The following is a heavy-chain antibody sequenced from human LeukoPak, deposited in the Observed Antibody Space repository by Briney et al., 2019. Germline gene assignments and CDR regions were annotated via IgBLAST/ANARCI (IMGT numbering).Heavy chain of an antibody. CDR3: AGRVYYYDSSGYRLDAFDI. D-gene: IGHD3-22*01. V-gene: IGHV1-69*05. Sequence: SVKVSCKASGGTFSSYAISWVRQAPGQGLEWMGGIIPIFGTANYAQKFQGRVTITTDESTSTAYMELSSLRSEDTAVYYCAGRVYYYDSSGYRLDAFDIWGQRTMVTVSS. CDR2: IIPIFGTA. CDR1: GGTFSSYA. J-gene: IGHJ3*02.